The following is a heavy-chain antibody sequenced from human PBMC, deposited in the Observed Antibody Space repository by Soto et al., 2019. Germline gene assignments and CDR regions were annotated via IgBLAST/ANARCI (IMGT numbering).Heavy chain of an antibody. D-gene: IGHD6-19*01. J-gene: IGHJ6*01. CDR3: ARDVWQWLPGTSGFFRNYYYYGRAV. CDR2: INSGGSTI. CDR1: GFTFSSYS. Sequence: HPGGSLRLSCAASGFTFSSYSMNWVRQAPGKGLVWVSYINSGGSTIYYADSVKGRFTISRDDAGNSLYPQMNGLRDEDTAMYYCARDVWQWLPGTSGFFRNYYYYGRAVWRQGTTVTVSS. V-gene: IGHV3-48*02.